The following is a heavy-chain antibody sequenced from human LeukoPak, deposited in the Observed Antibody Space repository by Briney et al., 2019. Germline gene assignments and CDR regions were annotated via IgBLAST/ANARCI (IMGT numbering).Heavy chain of an antibody. CDR2: ISGSGGST. J-gene: IGHJ5*02. CDR1: GFTFSSYA. CDR3: AKNPHYYDSSGYYYLSWFDP. Sequence: GGSLRLSCAASGFTFSSYAMGWVRQAPGKGLEWVSAISGSGGSTYYADSVKGRFTISRDNSKNTLYLHMNSLRAEDTAVYYCAKNPHYYDSSGYYYLSWFDPWGQGTLVTVSS. V-gene: IGHV3-23*01. D-gene: IGHD3-22*01.